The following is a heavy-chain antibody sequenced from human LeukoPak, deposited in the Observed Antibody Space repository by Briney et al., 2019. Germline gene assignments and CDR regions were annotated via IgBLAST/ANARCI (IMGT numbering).Heavy chain of an antibody. D-gene: IGHD4-17*01. J-gene: IGHJ4*02. CDR1: GFTFSNAW. CDR2: IKSKTDGGTT. Sequence: PGGSLRLSCAASGFTFSNAWMSWVRQAPGKGLEWVGRIKSKTDGGTTDYAAPVKGRFTISRDDSKNTLYLQMNSLKTEDTAVYYCTTQTDYGDSYFDYWGQGTLVTVSS. V-gene: IGHV3-15*01. CDR3: TTQTDYGDSYFDY.